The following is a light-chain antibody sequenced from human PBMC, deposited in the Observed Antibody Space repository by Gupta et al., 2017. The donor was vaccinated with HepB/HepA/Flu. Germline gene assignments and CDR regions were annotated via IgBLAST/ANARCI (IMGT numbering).Light chain of an antibody. CDR1: QGIGSY. J-gene: IGKJ1*01. CDR3: QQVNTYPRT. V-gene: IGKV1-9*01. Sequence: DIQLTQSPSFLSAPVGDRVTITCRASQGIGSYLAWYQQRPGKALNLLIYAASTLQSGVPSRFSGSGSGTEFSLSISILQPEDFATYYCQQVNTYPRTFGQGTKVEIK. CDR2: AAS.